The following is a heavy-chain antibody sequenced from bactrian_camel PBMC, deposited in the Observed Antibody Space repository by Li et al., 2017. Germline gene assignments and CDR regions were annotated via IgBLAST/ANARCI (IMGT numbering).Heavy chain of an antibody. CDR3: AADRLACLRDGPNHEYAH. Sequence: HVQLVESGGGSVQAGGSLRLSCAASGYTYSSFCMGWFRQAPGKERELVASIYTGGNPTHYADPVKGRFTISRDDAKKSAFLQMNSLNPEDTAMYYCAADRLACLRDGPNHEYAHWGQGTQVTVS. CDR2: IYTGGNPT. V-gene: IGHV3-3*01. J-gene: IGHJ4*01. CDR1: GYTYSSFC.